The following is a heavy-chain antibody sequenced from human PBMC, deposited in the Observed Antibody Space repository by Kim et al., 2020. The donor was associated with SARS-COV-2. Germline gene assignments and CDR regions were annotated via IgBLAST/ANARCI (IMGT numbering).Heavy chain of an antibody. CDR3: ARVGAFSGSYYYYGMDV. CDR2: ISAYNGNT. J-gene: IGHJ6*02. D-gene: IGHD3-10*01. V-gene: IGHV1-18*01. CDR1: GYTFTSYG. Sequence: ASVKVSCKASGYTFTSYGISWVRQAPGQGLEWMGWISAYNGNTNYAQKLQGRVTMTTDTSTSTAYMELRSLRSDDTAVYYCARVGAFSGSYYYYGMDVWGQGTTVTVSS.